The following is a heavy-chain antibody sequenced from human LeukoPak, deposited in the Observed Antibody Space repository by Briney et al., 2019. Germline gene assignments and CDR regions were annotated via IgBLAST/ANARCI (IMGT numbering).Heavy chain of an antibody. Sequence: ASVKVSCTASGYTFTGYHMHWVRQAPGQGLEWMGGIIPIFGTANYAQKFQGRVTITADESTSTAYMELSSLRSEDTAVYYCARDQLDYDILTGVFDYWGQGTLVTVSS. J-gene: IGHJ4*02. D-gene: IGHD3-9*01. CDR2: IIPIFGTA. CDR1: GYTFTGYH. CDR3: ARDQLDYDILTGVFDY. V-gene: IGHV1-69*13.